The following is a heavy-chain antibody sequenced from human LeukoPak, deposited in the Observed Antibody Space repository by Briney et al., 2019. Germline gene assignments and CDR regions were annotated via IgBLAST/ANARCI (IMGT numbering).Heavy chain of an antibody. V-gene: IGHV1-2*02. J-gene: IGHJ5*02. CDR1: GGTFSSYA. Sequence: ASVKVSCKASGGTFSSYAISWVRQAPGQGLEWMGWINPNSGGTNYAQKFQGRVTVTRDTSISTVYMDLSGLRSDDTAMYYCARVRPCTTATCYRWFDPWGQGTLVTVSS. D-gene: IGHD2-2*01. CDR2: INPNSGGT. CDR3: ARVRPCTTATCYRWFDP.